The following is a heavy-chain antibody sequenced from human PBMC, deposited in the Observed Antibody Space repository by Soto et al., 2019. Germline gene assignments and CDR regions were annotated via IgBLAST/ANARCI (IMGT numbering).Heavy chain of an antibody. CDR3: ARGLYSSGWSGLGY. Sequence: ASETLSLTCTVSGGSISSYYWSWIRQPPGKGLEWIGYIYYSGSTNYNPSLKSRVTISVDTSKNQFSLKLSSVTAADTAVYYCARGLYSSGWSGLGYWGQGTLVTVSS. V-gene: IGHV4-59*01. D-gene: IGHD6-19*01. CDR2: IYYSGST. J-gene: IGHJ4*02. CDR1: GGSISSYY.